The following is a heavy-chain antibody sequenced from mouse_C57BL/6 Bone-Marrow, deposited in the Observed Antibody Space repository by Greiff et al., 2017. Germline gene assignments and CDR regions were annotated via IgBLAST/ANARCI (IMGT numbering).Heavy chain of an antibody. D-gene: IGHD1-1*01. V-gene: IGHV1-50*01. J-gene: IGHJ2*01. CDR2: IDPSDSYT. CDR3: ARKGYYYGSSYDFDY. CDR1: GYTFTSYW. Sequence: QVQLQQPGAELVKPGASVKLSCKASGYTFTSYWMPWVKQRPGQGLEWIGEIDPSDSYTNYNQKFKGKATLTVDTSSSTAYMQLSSLTSEDSAVYYCARKGYYYGSSYDFDYWGQGTTLTVSS.